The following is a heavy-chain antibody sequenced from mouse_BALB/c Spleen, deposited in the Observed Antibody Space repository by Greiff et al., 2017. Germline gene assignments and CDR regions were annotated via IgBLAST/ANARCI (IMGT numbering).Heavy chain of an antibody. D-gene: IGHD2-2*01. V-gene: IGHV5-6-2*01. CDR1: GFTFSSYY. CDR2: INSNGGST. CDR3: ARQEEGYHWYFDV. J-gene: IGHJ1*01. Sequence: EVMLVESGGGLVKLGGSLKLSCAASGFTFSSYYMSWVRQTPEKRLELVAAINSNGGSTYYPDTVKGRFTISRDNAKNTLYLQMSSLKSEDTALYYCARQEEGYHWYFDVWGAGTTVTVSS.